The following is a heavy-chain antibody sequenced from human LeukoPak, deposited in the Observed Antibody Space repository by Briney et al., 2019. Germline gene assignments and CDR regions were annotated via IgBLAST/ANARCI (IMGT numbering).Heavy chain of an antibody. CDR1: GFTFSSYG. J-gene: IGHJ4*02. V-gene: IGHV3-30*18. D-gene: IGHD3-22*01. CDR2: ISYDGSNK. CDR3: AKDWRVTYYYDSSGYRDFDY. Sequence: PGGSLRLSCAASGFTFSSYGMHWVRQAPGKGLEWVAVISYDGSNKYYADSVKGRFTISRDNSKNTLYLQMNSLRAEDTAVYYCAKDWRVTYYYDSSGYRDFDYWGQGTLVTVSS.